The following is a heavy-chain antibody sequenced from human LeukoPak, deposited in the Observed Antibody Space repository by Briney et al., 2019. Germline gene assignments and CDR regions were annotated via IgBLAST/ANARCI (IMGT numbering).Heavy chain of an antibody. Sequence: GRSLRLSCAASGFTFSDYYMSWIRRAPGKGVEWVSFISYSLRYTNYADSVKGRSTISRANAKISLYLQMHRLRAEDTAVYSCARGKRTDGNSWPYYCDYWGQGTLVTVSS. D-gene: IGHD6-13*01. V-gene: IGHV3-11*05. J-gene: IGHJ4*02. CDR3: ARGKRTDGNSWPYYCDY. CDR2: ISYSLRYT. CDR1: GFTFSDYY.